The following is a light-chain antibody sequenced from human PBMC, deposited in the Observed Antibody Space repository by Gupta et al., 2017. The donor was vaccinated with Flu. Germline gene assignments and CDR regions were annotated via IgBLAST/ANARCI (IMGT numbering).Light chain of an antibody. CDR1: QSVSSK. CDR3: QQYNDWPLYT. V-gene: IGKV3-15*01. Sequence: TLSVSPGERATLSCRASQSVSSKLAWYQQKPGQAPRLLIDGASTRATGIPARFSGSGSGTEFTLTISSLQSEDFAVYYCQQYNDWPLYTFGQGTKLEIK. CDR2: GAS. J-gene: IGKJ2*01.